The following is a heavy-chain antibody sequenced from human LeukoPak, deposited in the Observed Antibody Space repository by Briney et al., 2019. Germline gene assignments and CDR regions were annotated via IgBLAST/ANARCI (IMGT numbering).Heavy chain of an antibody. J-gene: IGHJ6*02. Sequence: PSETLSLTCAVYGGSFRGYYWSWIRQPPGKGLEWIGEINHSGSTNYNPSLKSRVTISVDTSKNQFSLKLSSVTAADTAVYYCARDDIVVVPALGMDVWGQGTTVTVSS. CDR2: INHSGST. D-gene: IGHD2-2*01. CDR3: ARDDIVVVPALGMDV. CDR1: GGSFRGYY. V-gene: IGHV4-34*01.